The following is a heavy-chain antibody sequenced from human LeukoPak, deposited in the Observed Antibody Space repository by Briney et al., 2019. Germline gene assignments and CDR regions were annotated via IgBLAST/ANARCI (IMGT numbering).Heavy chain of an antibody. Sequence: SGTLSLTCAVYGGSFSGYYWTWIRQPPGKGLEWIGEINHSGITNYNPSLKSRVTISVGTSKNQFSLKLTSVTAADTAVYYCARVPGGSYGSAVDYWGQGTLVTVSS. CDR3: ARVPGGSYGSAVDY. J-gene: IGHJ4*02. CDR1: GGSFSGYY. V-gene: IGHV4-34*01. CDR2: INHSGIT. D-gene: IGHD5-18*01.